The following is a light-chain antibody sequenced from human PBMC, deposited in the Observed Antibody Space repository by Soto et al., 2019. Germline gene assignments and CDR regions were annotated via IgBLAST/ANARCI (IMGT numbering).Light chain of an antibody. CDR1: QGITNS. CDR3: QQLTSSPLT. Sequence: DIQLTQSPSFLSASVGDRVTITCRASQGITNSLAWYQQKPGKAPNLLIYAASTLQGGGPSRFSGSGSGTDFSLTISSLQPEDFATCYCQQLTSSPLTFGGGTKVEIK. J-gene: IGKJ4*02. CDR2: AAS. V-gene: IGKV1-9*01.